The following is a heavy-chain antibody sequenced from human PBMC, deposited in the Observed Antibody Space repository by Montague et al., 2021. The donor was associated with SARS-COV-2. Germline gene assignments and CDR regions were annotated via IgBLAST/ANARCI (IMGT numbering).Heavy chain of an antibody. CDR3: ANASRGYGGDFDS. J-gene: IGHJ4*02. Sequence: TLSLTCSVSGGSISGSLYYWGWIRQHPGKGLEWIGYIYHTGSTDYDPSLKSRLTISLDASKRDFSLHLSSVTAADTAVYYCANASRGYGGDFDSWGQGTLVIVSS. CDR1: GGSISGSLYY. V-gene: IGHV4-31*03. D-gene: IGHD4-23*01. CDR2: IYHTGST.